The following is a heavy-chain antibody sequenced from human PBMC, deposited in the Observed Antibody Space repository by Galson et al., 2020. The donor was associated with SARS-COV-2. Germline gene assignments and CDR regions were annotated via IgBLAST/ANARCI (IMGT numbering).Heavy chain of an antibody. J-gene: IGHJ4*02. CDR1: GFNLGSYA. CDR3: STGLSTYPTKY. D-gene: IGHD2-2*01. Sequence: GGSLRLSCAASGFNLGSYAMHWFRQAPGKGLEWVAVIWDDGSNENNVDSVKGRFTISRDISKSTLYLQMNSLRAEDTAVYYCSTGLSTYPTKYWGQGTLVTVSS. CDR2: IWDDGSNE. V-gene: IGHV3-33*08.